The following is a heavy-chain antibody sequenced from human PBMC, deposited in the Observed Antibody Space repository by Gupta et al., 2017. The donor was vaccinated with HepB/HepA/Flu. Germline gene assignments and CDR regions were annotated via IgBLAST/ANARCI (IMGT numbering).Heavy chain of an antibody. Sequence: EVHLLESGGGLVQPGGSLTLSCAASGFSFSSPATTLVRQAQGKGLEWVSGLKCSDSDGTAYYADAVKGRFTISSDNSKNTLYLQMNSLKAEYTAVYYCAKDHAGTYPDYFDSWGQGTLVTVSS. CDR2: LKCSDSDGTA. CDR1: GFSFSSPA. V-gene: IGHV3-23*01. D-gene: IGHD1-26*01. J-gene: IGHJ4*02. CDR3: AKDHAGTYPDYFDS.